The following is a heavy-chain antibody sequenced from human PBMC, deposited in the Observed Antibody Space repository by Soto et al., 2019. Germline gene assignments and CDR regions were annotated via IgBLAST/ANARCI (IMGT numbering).Heavy chain of an antibody. CDR2: ISYDGSNT. CDR3: AKGESRGWLQYWYFDL. J-gene: IGHJ2*01. V-gene: IGHV3-30*18. D-gene: IGHD5-12*01. Sequence: QVQLVESGGGVVQPGRSLRLSCAASGFTFSSYGMHWVRQAPGKGLEWVAFISYDGSNTYYADSVKGRFTISRDNSKNTLYLQMNSLRAEDTAVYYCAKGESRGWLQYWYFDLWGRGTLVTVSS. CDR1: GFTFSSYG.